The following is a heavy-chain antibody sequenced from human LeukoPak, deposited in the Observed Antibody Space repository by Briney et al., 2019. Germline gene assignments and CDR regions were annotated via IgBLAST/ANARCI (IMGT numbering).Heavy chain of an antibody. D-gene: IGHD6-13*01. CDR3: ARGKTWYEN. V-gene: IGHV4-34*01. J-gene: IGHJ4*02. Sequence: SETLSLTCAVYGGSFTGYYWSWIRQPPGKGLEWIGEINHSGSTNYNPSLKSRVTMSVDTSKNQFSLKLNSVTAADTAVYYCARGKTWYENWGQGTLVTVSS. CDR2: INHSGST. CDR1: GGSFTGYY.